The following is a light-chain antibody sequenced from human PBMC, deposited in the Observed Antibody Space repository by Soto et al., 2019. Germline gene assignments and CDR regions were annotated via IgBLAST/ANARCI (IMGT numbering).Light chain of an antibody. CDR3: AAWDDSRGGV. Sequence: QSVLTQPPSASGTPGQRVTICCSGSSSNIESNYVYWCQQFPGTAPKLLIYRNSQRPSGVPDQFSGSKSGTSASLAISGRRSEGEADYYCAAWDDSRGGVFGTGTKLTVL. V-gene: IGLV1-47*01. CDR1: SSNIESNY. J-gene: IGLJ1*01. CDR2: RNS.